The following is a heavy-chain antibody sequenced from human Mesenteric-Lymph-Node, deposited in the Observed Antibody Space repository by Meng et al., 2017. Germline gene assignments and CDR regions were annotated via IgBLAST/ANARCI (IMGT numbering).Heavy chain of an antibody. Sequence: SVKVSCKASGYTFTSYYMHWLRQAPGQGLEWMGIINPSGGSTSYAQKFQGRVTMTRDTSTSTVYRERSSLRSEDTAVYYCARDLVRYCSSTSCYAGYGMDVWGQGTTVTV. D-gene: IGHD2-2*01. CDR3: ARDLVRYCSSTSCYAGYGMDV. J-gene: IGHJ6*02. CDR2: INPSGGST. CDR1: GYTFTSYY. V-gene: IGHV1-46*01.